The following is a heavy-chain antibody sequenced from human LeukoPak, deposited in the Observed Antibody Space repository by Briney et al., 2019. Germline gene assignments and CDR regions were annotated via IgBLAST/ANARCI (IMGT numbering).Heavy chain of an antibody. CDR2: ISYDGSNK. CDR1: GFTFSSYA. CDR3: AQGGSEIYYFYHGMDV. V-gene: IGHV3-30*04. D-gene: IGHD3-10*01. J-gene: IGHJ6*02. Sequence: PGGSLRLSCAASGFTFSSYAMHWVRQAPGKGLEWVAVISYDGSNKYYADSVKGRFTISRDNSKNTLYLQMNSLRAEDTAVYHCAQGGSEIYYFYHGMDVWGRGTTVTVSS.